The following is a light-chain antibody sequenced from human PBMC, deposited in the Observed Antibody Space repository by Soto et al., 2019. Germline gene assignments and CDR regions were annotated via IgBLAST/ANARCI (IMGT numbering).Light chain of an antibody. CDR2: SAS. CDR1: QSISNY. Sequence: DIQMTQSPSSLSASVGDRVTITCRPSQSISNYLNWYQQKPGKAPKLLIYSASSLQSGVPSRFSGSGSGTDFKLTISRLQPEDFATYSGQQSYSTPWTFGQGTKVEIK. V-gene: IGKV1-39*01. J-gene: IGKJ1*01. CDR3: QQSYSTPWT.